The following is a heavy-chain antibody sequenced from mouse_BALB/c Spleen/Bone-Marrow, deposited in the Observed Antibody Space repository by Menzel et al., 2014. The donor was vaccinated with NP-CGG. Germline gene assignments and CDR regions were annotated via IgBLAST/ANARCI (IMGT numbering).Heavy chain of an antibody. D-gene: IGHD1-1*01. J-gene: IGHJ4*01. CDR2: IDPANGYT. CDR1: GFNIKDTY. Sequence: EVQLQQSGAELVKPGASVELSCTASGFNIKDTYMHWVKQRPEQGLEWIGRIDPANGYTKFDPKFQGKATITADTSSNTAYLQLSSLTSEDTVVYYCARGTTVVSYYAMDYWGQGTSVTVSS. V-gene: IGHV14-3*02. CDR3: ARGTTVVSYYAMDY.